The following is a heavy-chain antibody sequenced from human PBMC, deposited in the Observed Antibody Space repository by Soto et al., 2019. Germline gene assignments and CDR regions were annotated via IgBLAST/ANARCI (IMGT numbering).Heavy chain of an antibody. Sequence: VGSLRLSCAASGFTFSSYAMHWVRQAPGKGLEWVAVISYDGSNKYYADSVKGRFTISRDNSKNTLYLQMNSLRAEDTAVYYCARAGGRLRANWFDPCGQGTLVTVSS. J-gene: IGHJ5*02. CDR1: GFTFSSYA. CDR2: ISYDGSNK. D-gene: IGHD5-12*01. CDR3: ARAGGRLRANWFDP. V-gene: IGHV3-30-3*01.